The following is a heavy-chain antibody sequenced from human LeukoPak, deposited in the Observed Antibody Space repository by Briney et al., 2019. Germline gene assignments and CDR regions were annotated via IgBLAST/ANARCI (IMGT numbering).Heavy chain of an antibody. V-gene: IGHV4-34*01. Sequence: PSETLSLTCAVYGGSFSGYYWSWIRQPPGKGLEWIGEINHSGSTNYNPSLKSRVTISVDTSKNQFSLKLSSVTAADTAVYYCARGPVYYYYGMYVWGQGTTVTVSS. CDR3: ARGPVYYYYGMYV. J-gene: IGHJ6*02. CDR1: GGSFSGYY. CDR2: INHSGST.